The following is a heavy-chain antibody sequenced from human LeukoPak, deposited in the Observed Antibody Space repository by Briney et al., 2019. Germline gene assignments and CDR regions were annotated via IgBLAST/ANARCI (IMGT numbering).Heavy chain of an antibody. CDR2: IYTSGST. CDR3: ARLRHDSSGYYHFGH. D-gene: IGHD3-22*01. V-gene: IGHV4-4*07. J-gene: IGHJ4*02. CDR1: GGSISSYY. Sequence: PSETLSLTCTVSGGSISSYYWSWIRQPAGKGLEWIGRIYTSGSTNYNPSLKSRVTMSVDTSKNQFSLKLSSVTAADTAVYHCARLRHDSSGYYHFGHWGQGTLVTVSS.